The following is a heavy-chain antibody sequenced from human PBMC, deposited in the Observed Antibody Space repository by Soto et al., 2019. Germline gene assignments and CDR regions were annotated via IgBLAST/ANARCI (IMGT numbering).Heavy chain of an antibody. D-gene: IGHD3-22*01. Sequence: GESLKISCKGSGYSLTSYWIGWVRQMPGKGLEWMGIIYPGDSDTRYSPSFQGQVTISADKSISTAYLQWSSLKASDTAMYYCARISGDSSGYYYQPGDYWGQGTLVTVSS. CDR2: IYPGDSDT. J-gene: IGHJ4*02. CDR1: GYSLTSYW. CDR3: ARISGDSSGYYYQPGDY. V-gene: IGHV5-51*01.